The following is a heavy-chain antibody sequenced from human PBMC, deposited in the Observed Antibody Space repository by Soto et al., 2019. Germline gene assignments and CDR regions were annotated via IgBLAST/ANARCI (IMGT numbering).Heavy chain of an antibody. CDR3: ARYCAGNACYSRHYYAMDV. CDR2: ISPYNGNT. D-gene: IGHD2-21*02. V-gene: IGHV1-18*01. CDR1: GYTFRNYI. Sequence: QVQLVQSAGEVKKPGASAIVSCQASGYTFRNYIIAWLRQAPGQGLEWKGWISPYNGNTNYARQFRGRVTLTTDTSTFAVYLELRNLGSDDAATYYCARYCAGNACYSRHYYAMDVWGQGTTVSVSS. J-gene: IGHJ6*02.